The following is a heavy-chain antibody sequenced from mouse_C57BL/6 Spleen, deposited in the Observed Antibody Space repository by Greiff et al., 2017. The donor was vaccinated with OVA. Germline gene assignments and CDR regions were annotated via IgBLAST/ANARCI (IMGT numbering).Heavy chain of an antibody. V-gene: IGHV2-9-1*01. J-gene: IGHJ4*01. CDR1: GFSLTSYA. CDR2: IWTGGGS. Sequence: QVQLKESGPGLVAPSQCLSISCTVSGFSLTSYAISWVRQPPGKGLEWLGAIWTGGGSTYNSALISRLSISKDNSKSQVVLKMNSLQTDDTARYYCDRTRERVDAMDYWGQGTSVTVSS. CDR3: DRTRERVDAMDY.